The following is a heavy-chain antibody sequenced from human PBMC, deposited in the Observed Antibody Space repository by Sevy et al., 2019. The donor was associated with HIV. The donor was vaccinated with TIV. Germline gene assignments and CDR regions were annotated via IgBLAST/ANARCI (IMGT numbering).Heavy chain of an antibody. J-gene: IGHJ6*02. V-gene: IGHV1-2*02. D-gene: IGHD4-17*01. CDR2: INPNSGGT. CDR1: GYTFTGYY. CDR3: ARDLYGDYRYYYYYYGMDV. Sequence: ASVKVSCKASGYTFTGYYMHWVRQAPGQGLEWMGWINPNSGGTNYAQKFQGRVTMTRDTSISTAYMEPSRLRSDDTAVYYCARDLYGDYRYYYYYYGMDVWGQGTTVTVSS.